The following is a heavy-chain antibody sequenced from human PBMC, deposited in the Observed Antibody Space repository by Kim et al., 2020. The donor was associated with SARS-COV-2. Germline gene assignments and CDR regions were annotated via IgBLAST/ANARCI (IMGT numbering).Heavy chain of an antibody. J-gene: IGHJ6*02. CDR2: IKSKTDGGTT. D-gene: IGHD3-10*01. CDR3: TTLGTYGSGSYYNVPLYYYGMDV. CDR1: GFTFSNAW. Sequence: GGSLRLSCAASGFTFSNAWMSWVRQAPGKGLEWVGRIKSKTDGGTTDYAAPVKGRFTISRDVSKNTLYLQMNSLKTEDTAVYYCTTLGTYGSGSYYNVPLYYYGMDVWGQGTTVTVSS. V-gene: IGHV3-15*01.